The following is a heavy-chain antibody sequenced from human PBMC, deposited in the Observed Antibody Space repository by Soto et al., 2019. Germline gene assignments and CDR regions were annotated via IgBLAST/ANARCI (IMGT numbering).Heavy chain of an antibody. D-gene: IGHD3-3*01. CDR1: GGSISSSTSY. V-gene: IGHV4-39*01. J-gene: IGHJ4*02. Sequence: QLQLQESGPGLVKPSETLSLTCSVSGGSISSSTSYWGWIRQPPGKGLEWIGGIDYRGSTSYNPPLKSRVTISVDTSKNPFSLKLRSVTAVDTSAYYCATHHGTVLEWVFYYWGQGTLVTVSS. CDR3: ATHHGTVLEWVFYY. CDR2: IDYRGST.